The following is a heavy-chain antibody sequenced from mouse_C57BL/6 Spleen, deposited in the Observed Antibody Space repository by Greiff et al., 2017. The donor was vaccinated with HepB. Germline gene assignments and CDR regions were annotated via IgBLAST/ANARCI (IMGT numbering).Heavy chain of an antibody. CDR2: ILPGSGST. D-gene: IGHD1-1*01. V-gene: IGHV1-9*01. J-gene: IGHJ3*01. CDR1: GYTFTGYW. Sequence: QVQLQQSGAELMKPGASVKLSCKATGYTFTGYWIEWVKQRPGHGLEWIGEILPGSGSTNYNEKFKGKATFTADTSSNTAYMQLSSLTTEDSAIYYCAREGLHDGRGLFAYWGQGTLVTVSA. CDR3: AREGLHDGRGLFAY.